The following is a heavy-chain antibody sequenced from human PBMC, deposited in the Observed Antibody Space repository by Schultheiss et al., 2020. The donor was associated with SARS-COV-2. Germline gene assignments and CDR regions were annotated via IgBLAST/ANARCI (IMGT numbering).Heavy chain of an antibody. D-gene: IGHD5-12*01. J-gene: IGHJ4*02. CDR3: ARARGEWLRFED. Sequence: SGPTLVKPTQTLTLTCTVSGFSLSNARMGVSWIRQPPGKALEWLAHIFSNDEKSYSTSLKTRLTISKDTSKNQVVLTMTNMDPVDTATYYCARARGEWLRFEDWGQGTLVTVSS. CDR1: GFSLSNARMG. CDR2: IFSNDEK. V-gene: IGHV2-26*01.